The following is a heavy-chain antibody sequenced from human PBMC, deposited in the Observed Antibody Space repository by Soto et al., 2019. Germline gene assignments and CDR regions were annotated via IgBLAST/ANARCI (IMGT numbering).Heavy chain of an antibody. D-gene: IGHD3-10*01. CDR2: ISGSGSSV. J-gene: IGHJ6*02. Sequence: EVELLESGGGLVRPGGSLRLSCAASGFTFSHYVLSWVRQSPERGLEWVSSISGSGSSVYVADSVRGRFIMSRDLSTNTVSLKMNSLRAEDTAVYYCAKVRASYLSASYFYYGLDVWGQGTTVTVSS. CDR1: GFTFSHYV. V-gene: IGHV3-23*01. CDR3: AKVRASYLSASYFYYGLDV.